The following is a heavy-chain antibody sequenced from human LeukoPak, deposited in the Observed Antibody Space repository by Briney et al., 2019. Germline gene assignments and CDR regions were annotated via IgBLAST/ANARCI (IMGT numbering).Heavy chain of an antibody. V-gene: IGHV4-30-4*08. D-gene: IGHD4-17*01. J-gene: IGHJ5*02. CDR2: IYYSGST. CDR1: GGSISSGDYY. Sequence: SETLSLTCTVYGGSISSGDYYWSWIRQPPGKGLEWIGYIYYSGSTYYNPSLKSRVTISVDTSKNQFSLKLSSVTAADTAVYYCARDRYGDYSGNWFDPWGQGTLVTVSS. CDR3: ARDRYGDYSGNWFDP.